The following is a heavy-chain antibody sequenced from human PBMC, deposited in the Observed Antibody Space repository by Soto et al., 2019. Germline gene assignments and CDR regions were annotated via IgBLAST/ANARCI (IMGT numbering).Heavy chain of an antibody. CDR1: GFTFSIFA. J-gene: IGHJ4*02. CDR3: AKEVSLGSTVDLGY. D-gene: IGHD7-27*01. Sequence: GGPLRLSCAASGFTFSIFAMSWVRQSPGKGLEWVSTISGSGGSTYYADAVKGRFSISRDNSMGTLYLQMKSLRVEDTAIYYCAKEVSLGSTVDLGYWGQGTLVTVSS. CDR2: ISGSGGST. V-gene: IGHV3-23*01.